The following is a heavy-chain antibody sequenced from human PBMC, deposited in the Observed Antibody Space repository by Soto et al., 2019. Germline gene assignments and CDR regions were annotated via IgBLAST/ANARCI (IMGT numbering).Heavy chain of an antibody. CDR2: IDHSGST. V-gene: IGHV4-34*01. CDR3: AREAGSFDY. CDR1: GGSFSGYH. Sequence: LSLTCAVYGGSFSGYHWTWIRQPPGKGLEWIGEIDHSGSTNYNPSLKSRVHVSLDTSKNQFSLTLSSVTAADTAAYYCAREAGSFDYWGQGTLVTAPQ. J-gene: IGHJ4*01. D-gene: IGHD3-10*01.